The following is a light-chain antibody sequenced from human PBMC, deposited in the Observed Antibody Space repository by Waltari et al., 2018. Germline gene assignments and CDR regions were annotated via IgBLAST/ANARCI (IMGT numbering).Light chain of an antibody. CDR1: SGHSTHS. V-gene: IGLV4-69*01. Sequence: QLVLTQSPSASASLGASVKLTCTLSSGHSTHSIAWLQQQPEKGPRYLMNVNSDGSHNKGVGIPDRFSGSSSGAERYLTISSLQSEDEADYYCQTGGHGTWVFGGGTRLTVL. CDR2: VNSDGSH. J-gene: IGLJ3*02. CDR3: QTGGHGTWV.